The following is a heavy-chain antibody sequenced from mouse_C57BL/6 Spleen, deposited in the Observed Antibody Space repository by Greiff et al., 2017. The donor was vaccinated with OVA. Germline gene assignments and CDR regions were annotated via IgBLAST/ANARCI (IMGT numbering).Heavy chain of an antibody. V-gene: IGHV1-59*01. CDR1: GYTFTSYW. CDR2: IDPSDSYT. CDR3: ARWGSNYEGDY. J-gene: IGHJ2*01. D-gene: IGHD2-5*01. Sequence: VQLQQSGAELVRPGTSVKLSCKASGYTFTSYWMHWVKQRPGQGLEWIGVIDPSDSYTNYNQKFKGKATLTVDTSSSTAYMQLSSLTSEDSAVYYGARWGSNYEGDYWGQGTTLTVSS.